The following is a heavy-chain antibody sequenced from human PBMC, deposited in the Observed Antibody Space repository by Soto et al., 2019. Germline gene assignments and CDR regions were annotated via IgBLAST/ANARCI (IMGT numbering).Heavy chain of an antibody. J-gene: IGHJ3*02. CDR1: GGSISSYY. CDR3: ARRGIGVAGAFDI. V-gene: IGHV4-59*08. D-gene: IGHD6-19*01. Sequence: AETLSLTCIVSGGSISSYYWSWIRQPPGKGLEWIGYIYYSGSTSYIPSLKSRVTISVDTSKNQFSLKLSSVTAADTAIYYCARRGIGVAGAFDIWGHGTMVTVSS. CDR2: IYYSGST.